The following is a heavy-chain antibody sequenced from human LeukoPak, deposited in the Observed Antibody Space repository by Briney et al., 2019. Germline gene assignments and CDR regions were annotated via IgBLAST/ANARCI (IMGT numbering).Heavy chain of an antibody. D-gene: IGHD2-21*02. Sequence: SETLSLSCAVYGRSFTGYYWCWIRQPPGKGLEWIGEINHSGSTNYNPSLKSRVTISIDTSKNQFSLKLSSVTAADTAVYYCAKVVTSILATEGYYFDYWGQGTLVTVSS. CDR2: INHSGST. CDR1: GRSFTGYY. V-gene: IGHV4-34*01. J-gene: IGHJ4*02. CDR3: AKVVTSILATEGYYFDY.